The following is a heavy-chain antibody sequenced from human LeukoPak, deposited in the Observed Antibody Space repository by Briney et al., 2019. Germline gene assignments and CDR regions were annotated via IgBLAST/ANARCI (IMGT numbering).Heavy chain of an antibody. J-gene: IGHJ4*02. V-gene: IGHV3-9*01. CDR3: VKDRVWFGELLNPLFDN. Sequence: PGGSLRLSCAASGFTFDDYAMHWVRQAPGKGLEWVSGISWNSGRIGYADSVKGRFTISRDNAKNSLYLQMNSLRAEDTALYYCVKDRVWFGELLNPLFDNWGQGTLVTVSS. D-gene: IGHD3-10*01. CDR2: ISWNSGRI. CDR1: GFTFDDYA.